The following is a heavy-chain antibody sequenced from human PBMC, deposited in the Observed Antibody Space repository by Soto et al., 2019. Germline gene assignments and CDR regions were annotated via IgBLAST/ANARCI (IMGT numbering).Heavy chain of an antibody. D-gene: IGHD5-12*01. CDR3: ARDRGYSGYDHYSDY. V-gene: IGHV3-21*01. CDR1: GFPFSDYV. CDR2: ISSSSSNI. Sequence: EVLLVESGGGLVKPGGSLRLSCEASGFPFSDYVINWVRQAPGKGLEWISSISSSSSNIYYADSVKGRFTISRDNAKNSLYLQMNSLRAEDTAMYYCARDRGYSGYDHYSDYWGQGTLVTVSS. J-gene: IGHJ4*02.